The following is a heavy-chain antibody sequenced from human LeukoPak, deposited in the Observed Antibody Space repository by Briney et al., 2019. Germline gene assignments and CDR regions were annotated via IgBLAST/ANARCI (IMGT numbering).Heavy chain of an antibody. D-gene: IGHD3-10*01. J-gene: IGHJ4*02. CDR1: GYTFTGYY. CDR3: ARSRTGSGFLFDY. Sequence: EASVKVSCKASGYTFTGYYMHWVRQAPGQGLEWMGWINPNSGGTNYAQKFQGRVTMIRDTSISTAYMELSRLRSDDTAVYYCARSRTGSGFLFDYWGQGTLVTVSS. CDR2: INPNSGGT. V-gene: IGHV1-2*02.